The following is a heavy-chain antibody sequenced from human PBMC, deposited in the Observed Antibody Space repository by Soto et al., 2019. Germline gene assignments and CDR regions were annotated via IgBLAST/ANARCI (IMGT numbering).Heavy chain of an antibody. Sequence: AGGSLRLSCAASGFTFSSYWMSWVRQAPGKGLEWVANIKQDGSEKYYVDSVKGRFTISRDNAKNSLYLQMNSLRAEDTAVYYCARGTRSGWYYFDYWGQGTLVTVSS. V-gene: IGHV3-7*01. J-gene: IGHJ4*02. CDR1: GFTFSSYW. CDR2: IKQDGSEK. CDR3: ARGTRSGWYYFDY. D-gene: IGHD6-19*01.